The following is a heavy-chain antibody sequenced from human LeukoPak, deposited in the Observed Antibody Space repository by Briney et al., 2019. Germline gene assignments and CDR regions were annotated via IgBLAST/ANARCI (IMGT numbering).Heavy chain of an antibody. J-gene: IGHJ4*02. Sequence: GLLRLSCAASSLTVSTNYMSSVRQAPGKALEWVSGIYIGGSTYYADSVKGRFTISRHNPKNPLYLQLNNLRADDTAVYYCARANVVAAGTFDYWGQGTLVTVSS. CDR1: SLTVSTNY. CDR2: IYIGGST. CDR3: ARANVVAAGTFDY. V-gene: IGHV3-53*01. D-gene: IGHD6-13*01.